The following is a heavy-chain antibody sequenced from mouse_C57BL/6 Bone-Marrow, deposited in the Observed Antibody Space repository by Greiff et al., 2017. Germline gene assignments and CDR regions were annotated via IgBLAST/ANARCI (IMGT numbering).Heavy chain of an antibody. J-gene: IGHJ2*01. CDR1: GFTFSDYG. Sequence: EVQLVESGGGLVKPGGSLKLSCAASGFTFSDYGMHWVRQAPEKGLEWVAYISSGSSTIYYADTVKGRFTISRDNAKNTLFLQMTSLRSEDTAMYYCATLPTIVTTSCFDYWGQGTTLTVSS. D-gene: IGHD2-5*01. V-gene: IGHV5-17*01. CDR3: ATLPTIVTTSCFDY. CDR2: ISSGSSTI.